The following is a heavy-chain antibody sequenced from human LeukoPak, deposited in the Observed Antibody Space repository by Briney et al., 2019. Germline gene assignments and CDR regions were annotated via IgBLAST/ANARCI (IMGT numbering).Heavy chain of an antibody. J-gene: IGHJ4*02. CDR1: GGTFSSYA. D-gene: IGHD6-19*01. CDR3: ARPLRRSSGWYGLPLDFDY. CDR2: IIPIFGTA. V-gene: IGHV1-69*13. Sequence: VASVKVSCKASGGTFSSYAISWVRQAPGQGLEWMGGIIPIFGTANYAQKFQGRVTITADESTSTAYMELSSLRSEDTAVYYCARPLRRSSGWYGLPLDFDYWGQGTLVTVSS.